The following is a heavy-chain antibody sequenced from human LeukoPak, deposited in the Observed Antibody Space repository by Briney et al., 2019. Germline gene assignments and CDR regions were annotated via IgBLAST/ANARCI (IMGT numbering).Heavy chain of an antibody. Sequence: SETLSLTCTVSGGSISSSSYYWGWFRQPPGKGLEWIGSIYYSGSTYYNPSLKSRVTISVDTSKNQFSLKLSSVTAADTALYYCARLYSNNYAFYWGQGTLVAVSS. CDR2: IYYSGST. CDR1: GGSISSSSYY. CDR3: ARLYSNNYAFY. V-gene: IGHV4-39*01. D-gene: IGHD5-24*01. J-gene: IGHJ4*02.